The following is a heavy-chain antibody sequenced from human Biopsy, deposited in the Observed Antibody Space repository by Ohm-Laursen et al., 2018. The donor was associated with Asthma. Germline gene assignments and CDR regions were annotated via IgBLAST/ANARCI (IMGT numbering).Heavy chain of an antibody. V-gene: IGHV4-39*01. Sequence: GTLSLTCSLSSGSGGYMRSGNYYWGWIRQPPGKGLAWTGHIYYTGTTNYSPSLKSRATISVDRSKNQFSLKLTSVTAADTAVYYCARQQFATSPDDYWGRGTLVTVSS. CDR3: ARQQFATSPDDY. CDR1: SGSGGYMRSGNYY. D-gene: IGHD5-24*01. J-gene: IGHJ4*02. CDR2: IYYTGTT.